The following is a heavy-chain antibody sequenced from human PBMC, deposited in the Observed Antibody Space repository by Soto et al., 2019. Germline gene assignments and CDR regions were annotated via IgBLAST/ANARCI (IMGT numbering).Heavy chain of an antibody. CDR2: TKSKTDGGTT. V-gene: IGHV3-15*01. Sequence: EVQLVESGGGLVKPGGSLRLSCAASGFTFSNAWMSWVRQAPGKGLEWVGRTKSKTDGGTTVYAAPVKGRFTISRDDSQTTLYLQMDSLQNEDTAVYYCTTEERYGDYLKYYYGMDAWGQGTTVTVSS. D-gene: IGHD4-17*01. CDR3: TTEERYGDYLKYYYGMDA. J-gene: IGHJ6*02. CDR1: GFTFSNAW.